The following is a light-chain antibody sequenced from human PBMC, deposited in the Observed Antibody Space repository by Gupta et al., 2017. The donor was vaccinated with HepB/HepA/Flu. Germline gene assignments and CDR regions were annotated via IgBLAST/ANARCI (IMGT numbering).Light chain of an antibody. CDR2: DAS. CDR1: QSVSSY. J-gene: IGKJ1*01. V-gene: IGKV3-11*01. CDR3: QQSSNCPRT. Sequence: EIMLTHSPATLSSSPGERATLSCRASQSVSSYLAWYQQKPGQAPRLLIDDASMRTSGLPARFSGSGSGTDFTLTISSLQPEDFADYYCQQSSNCPRTFGQGTKVEIK.